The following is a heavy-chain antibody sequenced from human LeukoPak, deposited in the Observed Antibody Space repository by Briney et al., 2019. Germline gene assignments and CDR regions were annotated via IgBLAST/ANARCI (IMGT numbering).Heavy chain of an antibody. CDR3: ASPYLVATPYYFDY. CDR1: GFTVSSNY. Sequence: QTGGSLRLSCAASGFTVSSNYMSWVRQAPGKGLEWVSVIYSGGSTYYADSVKGRFTISRDNSKNTLYLQMNSLRAEDTAVYYCASPYLVATPYYFDYWGQGTLVTVSS. J-gene: IGHJ4*02. CDR2: IYSGGST. D-gene: IGHD5-12*01. V-gene: IGHV3-53*01.